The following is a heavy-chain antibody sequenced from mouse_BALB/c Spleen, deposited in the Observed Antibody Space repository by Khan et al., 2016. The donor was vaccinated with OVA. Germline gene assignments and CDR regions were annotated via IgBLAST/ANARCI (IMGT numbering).Heavy chain of an antibody. CDR1: GYSITSGYG. CDR2: ISYSGST. D-gene: IGHD1-2*01. CDR3: ARTARIKY. J-gene: IGHJ2*01. Sequence: EVQLQESGPGLVKPSQSLSLTCTVTGYSITSGYGWNWIRQFPGNKLEWMGYISYSGSTNYKPSLKSRISVTRDTSKNQFFLQLNSVTTEDTATYYCARTARIKYWGQGTTLTVSS. V-gene: IGHV3-2*02.